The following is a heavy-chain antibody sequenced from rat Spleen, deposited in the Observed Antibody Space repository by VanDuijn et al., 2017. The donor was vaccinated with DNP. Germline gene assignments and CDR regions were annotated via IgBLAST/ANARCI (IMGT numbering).Heavy chain of an antibody. CDR3: VRGNYGGYDY. CDR2: MWYDGDT. Sequence: QVQLKESGPGLVQPSETLSLTCTVSGFSLTTYSVSWVRQPSGKGPEWMGKMWYDGDTAYNSALKSRLSISRDTSKSQVFLKMNSLQTEDIATYYCVRGNYGGYDYWGQGVMVTVSS. V-gene: IGHV2-34*01. J-gene: IGHJ2*01. CDR1: GFSLTTYS. D-gene: IGHD1-11*01.